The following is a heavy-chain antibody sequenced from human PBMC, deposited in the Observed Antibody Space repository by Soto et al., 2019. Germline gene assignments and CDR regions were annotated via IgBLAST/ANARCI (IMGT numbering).Heavy chain of an antibody. CDR2: ISGSGGST. Sequence: GESLKISCAASGFTFSSYAMSWVRQAPGKGLEWVSAISGSGGSTYYADSVKGRFTISRDNSKNTLYLQMNSLRAEDTAVYYCAKFDYYDSSGYYYAYYFDYWGQGTLV. CDR3: AKFDYYDSSGYYYAYYFDY. CDR1: GFTFSSYA. V-gene: IGHV3-23*01. J-gene: IGHJ4*02. D-gene: IGHD3-22*01.